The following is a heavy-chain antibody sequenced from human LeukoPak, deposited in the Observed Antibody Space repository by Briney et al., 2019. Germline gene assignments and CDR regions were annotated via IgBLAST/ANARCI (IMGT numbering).Heavy chain of an antibody. CDR3: ARVYDSGAYYWGI. J-gene: IGHJ4*02. Sequence: GGSLRLSCAASGFTFSSYGMSWVRQAPGKGLEWVSAISGSGGSTYYADSVKGRFTISRDNSKNTLYLQMNSLRAEDTAVYYCARVYDSGAYYWGIWGQGTLVTVSS. CDR2: ISGSGGST. V-gene: IGHV3-23*01. CDR1: GFTFSSYG. D-gene: IGHD3-22*01.